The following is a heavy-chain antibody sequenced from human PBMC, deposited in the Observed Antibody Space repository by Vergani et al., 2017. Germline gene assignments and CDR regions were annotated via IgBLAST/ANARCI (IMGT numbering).Heavy chain of an antibody. CDR1: GFTFSSYS. J-gene: IGHJ2*01. CDR3: ARSPPRGGSYRHYWYFDL. Sequence: EVQLVESGGGLVKPGGSLRLSCAASGFTFSSYSMNWVRQAPGKGLVWVSRINSDGSSTSYADSVKGRFTIARDNAKNTLYLQMNRLRAEDPAVYYCARSPPRGGSYRHYWYFDLWGRGTLVTVSS. V-gene: IGHV3-74*02. D-gene: IGHD1-26*01. CDR2: INSDGSST.